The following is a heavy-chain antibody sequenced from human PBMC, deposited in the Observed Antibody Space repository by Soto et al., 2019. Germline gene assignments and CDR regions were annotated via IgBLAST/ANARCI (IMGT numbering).Heavy chain of an antibody. CDR3: ARPCAGGYSYGYGAFDI. D-gene: IGHD5-18*01. CDR2: IIPIFGTA. Sequence: QVQLVQSGAEVKKPGSSVKVSCKASGGTFSSYAISWVRQAPGQGLEWMGGIIPIFGTANYAQKFQGRVTITADESTSTAFMELSRLRSEDTAVYYCARPCAGGYSYGYGAFDIWGQGTMVTVSS. V-gene: IGHV1-69*12. CDR1: GGTFSSYA. J-gene: IGHJ3*02.